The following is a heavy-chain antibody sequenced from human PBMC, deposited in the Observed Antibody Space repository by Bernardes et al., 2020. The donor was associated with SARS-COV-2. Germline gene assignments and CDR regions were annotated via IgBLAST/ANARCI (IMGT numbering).Heavy chain of an antibody. CDR1: GFTFTAHD. V-gene: IGHV3-23*01. Sequence: GGSLRLSCVVSGFTFTAHDMSWVRQAPGKGLQWVSTISAGGGSTYYADSVRGRFTISRDDSKNTLYLQINSLRAEDTAIYYCAKERDYNYGMDVWGQGTSVTVS. CDR2: ISAGGGST. CDR3: AKERDYNYGMDV. J-gene: IGHJ6*02.